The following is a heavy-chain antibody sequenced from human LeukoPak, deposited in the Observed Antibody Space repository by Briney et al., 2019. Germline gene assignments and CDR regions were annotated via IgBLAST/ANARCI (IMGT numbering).Heavy chain of an antibody. CDR3: VSGDYGNY. J-gene: IGHJ4*02. CDR2: VNSDGSST. Sequence: PGGPLRLSCAASGFAFSSYWLHWVRQAPGKGLVWVSRVNSDGSSTNYADSVEGRFTVSRDNAKNTLFLQMNSLRVEDTALYYCVSGDYGNYWGQGTLVTVSS. D-gene: IGHD4-17*01. CDR1: GFAFSSYW. V-gene: IGHV3-74*01.